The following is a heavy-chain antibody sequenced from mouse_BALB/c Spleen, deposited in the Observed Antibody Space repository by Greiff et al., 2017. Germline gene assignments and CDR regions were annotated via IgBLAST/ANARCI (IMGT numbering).Heavy chain of an antibody. Sequence: LQESGAELAKPGASVKMSCKASGYTFTSYWMHWVKQRPGQGLEWIGYINPSTGYTEYNQKFKDKATLTADKSSSTAYMQLSSLTSEDSAVYYCALYYRYDGFAYWGQGTLVTVSA. CDR1: GYTFTSYW. CDR2: INPSTGYT. J-gene: IGHJ3*01. CDR3: ALYYRYDGFAY. D-gene: IGHD2-14*01. V-gene: IGHV1-7*01.